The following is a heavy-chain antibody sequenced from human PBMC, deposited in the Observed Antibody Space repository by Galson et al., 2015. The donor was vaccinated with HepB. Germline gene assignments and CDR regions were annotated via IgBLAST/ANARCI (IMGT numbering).Heavy chain of an antibody. J-gene: IGHJ6*03. V-gene: IGHV3-74*01. Sequence: SLRLSCAASGFTFSSYWMHWVRQAPGKGLVWVSRINSGGSSTSYADSVKGRFTISRDNAKNTLYLQMNSLRAEDTAVYYCAREAPSAMAVYMDVWGKGTTVTVSS. CDR1: GFTFSSYW. CDR3: AREAPSAMAVYMDV. D-gene: IGHD5-18*01. CDR2: INSGGSST.